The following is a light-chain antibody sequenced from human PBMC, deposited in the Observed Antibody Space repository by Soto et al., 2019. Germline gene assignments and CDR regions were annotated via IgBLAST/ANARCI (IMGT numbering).Light chain of an antibody. J-gene: IGLJ1*01. CDR3: SSYTSTRSYV. CDR1: SSDVGGYNY. CDR2: SVS. Sequence: QSALTQPASVSGPPGQSITISCTGTSSDVGGYNYVSWYQQHPGKAPKLMIYSVSYRPSGVSNRFSGSKSGNTASLTISGLQAEDVADYYCSSYTSTRSYVFGTGTKLTVL. V-gene: IGLV2-14*01.